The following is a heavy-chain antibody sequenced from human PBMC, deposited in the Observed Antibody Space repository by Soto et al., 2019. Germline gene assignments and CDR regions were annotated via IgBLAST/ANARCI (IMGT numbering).Heavy chain of an antibody. Sequence: EVQLVESGGGLVKPGGSLRLSCVASGFTFSGYSINWVRQAPGKGLEWVSYSSGLSIYIYYADSVKGRFTISRDNAKSAVYLQMNSLRAEDTAVYFCARGFRNGFNVWGQGTTVSVSS. CDR3: ARGFRNGFNV. CDR2: SSGLSIYI. CDR1: GFTFSGYS. V-gene: IGHV3-21*01. J-gene: IGHJ6*02. D-gene: IGHD2-8*01.